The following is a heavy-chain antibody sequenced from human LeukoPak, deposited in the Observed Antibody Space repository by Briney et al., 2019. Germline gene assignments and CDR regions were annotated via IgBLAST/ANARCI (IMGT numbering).Heavy chain of an antibody. CDR3: ARGRGSVLHEPLIVYFDY. V-gene: IGHV3-48*01. D-gene: IGHD2-8*01. CDR1: GFTFSSYS. Sequence: GGSLRLSCAASGFTFSSYSMNWVRQAPGKGLEWVSYISSSSSTIYYADSVKGRFTISRDNAKNSLYLQMNSLRAEDTAVYYCARGRGSVLHEPLIVYFDYWGQGTLVTVSP. CDR2: ISSSSSTI. J-gene: IGHJ4*02.